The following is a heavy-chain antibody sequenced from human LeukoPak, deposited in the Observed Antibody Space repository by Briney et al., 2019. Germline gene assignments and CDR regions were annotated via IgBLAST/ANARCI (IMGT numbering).Heavy chain of an antibody. V-gene: IGHV3-23*01. Sequence: GGSLRLSCAASGFTFSDYYMSWIRQAPGKGLEWVSAISGSGGSTYYADSVKGRFTISRDNSKNTLYLQMNSLRAEDTAVYYCASVEMATIYYYYGMDVWGQGTTVTVSS. CDR3: ASVEMATIYYYYGMDV. J-gene: IGHJ6*02. CDR2: ISGSGGST. CDR1: GFTFSDYY. D-gene: IGHD5-12*01.